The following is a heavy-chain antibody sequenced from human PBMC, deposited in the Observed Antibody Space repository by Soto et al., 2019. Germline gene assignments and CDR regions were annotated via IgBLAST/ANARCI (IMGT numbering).Heavy chain of an antibody. V-gene: IGHV1-69*06. CDR3: ARGGAGVAFDS. D-gene: IGHD3-16*01. J-gene: IGHJ4*02. Sequence: QVQVVQSGAEVKKPGSSVKVSCQPPAGTFSNFAINWVRQAPGQGLEWMGEIIPFFNKANYARNFQGRVTITADKSSGTAYMELRSLRSDDTAMFYCARGGAGVAFDSWGQGTLVTVSS. CDR2: IIPFFNKA. CDR1: AGTFSNFA.